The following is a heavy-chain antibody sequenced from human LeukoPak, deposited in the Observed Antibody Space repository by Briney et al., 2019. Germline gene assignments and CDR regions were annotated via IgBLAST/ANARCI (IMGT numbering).Heavy chain of an antibody. CDR3: AKSNGYGLVDI. Sequence: SETLSLTCTVSGGSFRGDYYWAWIRQPPGKGLEWIGEINYSGSTNYNPSLKSRVTISVDTSRNQFSLKLNSVTAADTAVYYCAKSNGYGLVDIWGQGTMVTVSS. J-gene: IGHJ3*02. CDR1: GGSFRGDYY. CDR2: INYSGST. V-gene: IGHV4-34*01. D-gene: IGHD3-10*01.